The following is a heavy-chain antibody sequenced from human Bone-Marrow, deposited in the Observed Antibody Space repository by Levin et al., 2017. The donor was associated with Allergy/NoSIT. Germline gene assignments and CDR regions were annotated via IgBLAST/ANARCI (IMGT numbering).Heavy chain of an antibody. CDR2: ASYSRST. Sequence: PSETLSLTCTVSGDSIDSYYWSWIRQSPGKGLEFIGYASYSRSTNYNPSLKSRVTISVDTSHKQFSLMLTSVTAADTAVYYCARRQSVSPNFFYFDLWGRGTLVTVSS. CDR1: GDSIDSYY. V-gene: IGHV4-59*08. J-gene: IGHJ2*01. CDR3: ARRQSVSPNFFYFDL. D-gene: IGHD2-8*01.